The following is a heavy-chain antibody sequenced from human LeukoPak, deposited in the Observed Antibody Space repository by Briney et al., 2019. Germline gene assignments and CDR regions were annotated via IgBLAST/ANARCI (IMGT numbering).Heavy chain of an antibody. CDR2: IWYDGTNK. Sequence: TRGPLRLSCAASGFTFSDYGMHWVRQAPGKGLEWVALIWYDGTNKYYVDSVKGRFTISRDNSKNTLYLQMNSLRADDTAVYYCARDRYGMRRDYFDYWGQGILVTVSS. CDR1: GFTFSDYG. J-gene: IGHJ4*02. D-gene: IGHD3-10*01. CDR3: ARDRYGMRRDYFDY. V-gene: IGHV3-33*01.